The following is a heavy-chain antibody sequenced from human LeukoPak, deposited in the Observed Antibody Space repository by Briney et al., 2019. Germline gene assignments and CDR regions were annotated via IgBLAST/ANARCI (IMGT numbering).Heavy chain of an antibody. CDR3: ARHQAQIGGYSYGYTSWSWFDP. V-gene: IGHV4-61*02. D-gene: IGHD5-18*01. CDR2: IYTSGST. CDR1: GGSISSGSYY. Sequence: PSETLSLTCTVSGGSISSGSYYWSWIRQPAGKGLEWIGRIYTSGSTNYNPSLKSRVTISVDTSKNQSSLKLSSVTAADTAVYYCARHQAQIGGYSYGYTSWSWFDPWGQGTLVTVSS. J-gene: IGHJ5*02.